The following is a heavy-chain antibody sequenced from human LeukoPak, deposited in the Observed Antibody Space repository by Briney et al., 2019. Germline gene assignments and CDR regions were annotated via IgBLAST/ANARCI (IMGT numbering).Heavy chain of an antibody. CDR1: GGSISSYY. V-gene: IGHV4-59*05. Sequence: SETLSLTCTVSGGSISSYYWSWIRQPPGKGLEWIGSIYYSGSTYYNPSLKSRVTISVDTSKNQFSLKLSSVTAADTAVYYCARPLGPWDVWGQGTMVTVSS. D-gene: IGHD1-26*01. J-gene: IGHJ3*01. CDR2: IYYSGST. CDR3: ARPLGPWDV.